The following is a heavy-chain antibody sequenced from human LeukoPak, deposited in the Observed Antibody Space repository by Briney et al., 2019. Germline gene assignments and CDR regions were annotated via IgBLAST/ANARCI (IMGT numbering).Heavy chain of an antibody. CDR2: MNPKTGNT. Sequence: GASVKVSCKASGYTFPNYDINWVRQATGQGLEWMGWMNPKTGNTGYAQNFQGRVTMTRDTSESTAYMELRSLRSDDTAVYYCARELGSGSGMDVWGQGTTVTVSS. CDR1: GYTFPNYD. J-gene: IGHJ6*02. CDR3: ARELGSGSGMDV. D-gene: IGHD6-19*01. V-gene: IGHV1-8*01.